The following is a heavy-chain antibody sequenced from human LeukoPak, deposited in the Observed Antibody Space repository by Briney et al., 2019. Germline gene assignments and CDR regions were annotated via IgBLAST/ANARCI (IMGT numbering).Heavy chain of an antibody. D-gene: IGHD6-19*01. J-gene: IGHJ4*02. V-gene: IGHV3-30*19. Sequence: GRSLRLSCVASGFVFSSHGMNWVRQAPGKGLERLTVIWYDGSDQYYADSVKGRFTISRDNSKNTLYLQMNSLGAEDTAVYYCASQTRIAVLFDYWGQGTLVTVSS. CDR2: IWYDGSDQ. CDR3: ASQTRIAVLFDY. CDR1: GFVFSSHG.